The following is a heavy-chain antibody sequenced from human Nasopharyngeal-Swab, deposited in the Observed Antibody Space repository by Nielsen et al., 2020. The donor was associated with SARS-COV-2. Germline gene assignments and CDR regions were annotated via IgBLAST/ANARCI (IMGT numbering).Heavy chain of an antibody. CDR2: IGAYNGIT. CDR1: GYIFTSYD. Sequence: ASVKVSCKASGYIFTSYDISWVRQARGQGLEWMGWIGAYNGITNYAQKFQDRVTMTTDTSTSTVYMELRSLRSDDTAVYYCARHGVAEDYWGQGTLVTVSS. D-gene: IGHD3-3*01. CDR3: ARHGVAEDY. V-gene: IGHV1-18*01. J-gene: IGHJ4*02.